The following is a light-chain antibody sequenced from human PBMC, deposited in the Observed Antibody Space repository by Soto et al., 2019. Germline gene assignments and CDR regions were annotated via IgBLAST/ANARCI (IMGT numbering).Light chain of an antibody. J-gene: IGLJ1*01. Sequence: ALTQPASVSGSPGQSITISCTGTSSDVGRYEYVSWYQQHQGKAPRLIIYEVINRSSGVSNRFSGSKSGNTASLTISGLQAEDEADYYCSSYTTSTFLYVFGTGTKVTVL. CDR1: SSDVGRYEY. CDR3: SSYTTSTFLYV. CDR2: EVI. V-gene: IGLV2-14*01.